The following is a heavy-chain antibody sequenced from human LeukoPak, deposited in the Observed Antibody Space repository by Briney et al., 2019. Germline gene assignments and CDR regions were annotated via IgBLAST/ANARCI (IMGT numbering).Heavy chain of an antibody. J-gene: IGHJ3*02. CDR1: GGSISSYY. CDR3: ARDSPPMVRGMGI. D-gene: IGHD3-10*01. CDR2: IYTSGST. Sequence: SETLSLTCTVSGGSISSYYWSWIRQPAGKGLEWIGRIYTSGSTNYNPSPKSRVTISVDTSKNQFSLKLSSVTAADTAVYYCARDSPPMVRGMGIWGQGTMVTVSS. V-gene: IGHV4-4*07.